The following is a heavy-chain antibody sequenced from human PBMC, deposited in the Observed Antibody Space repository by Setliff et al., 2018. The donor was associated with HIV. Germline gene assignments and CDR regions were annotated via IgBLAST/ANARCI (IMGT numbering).Heavy chain of an antibody. CDR2: VYFSGTT. CDR3: ARQYSSSSAHFEY. J-gene: IGHJ4*02. V-gene: IGHV4-39*01. Sequence: ETLSLTCTVSGDSISGSSYYWGWIRQSPGRELEWLGSVYFSGTTYYNPSLKSRVKVSVNMSQNQFSLKVTSVTAADTAVYYCARQYSSSSAHFEYWGQGALVTVSS. CDR1: GDSISGSSYY. D-gene: IGHD6-13*01.